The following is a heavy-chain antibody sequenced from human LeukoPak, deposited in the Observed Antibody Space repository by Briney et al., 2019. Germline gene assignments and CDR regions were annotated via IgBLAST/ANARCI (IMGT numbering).Heavy chain of an antibody. CDR2: IHYSGST. V-gene: IGHV4-39*07. Sequence: SETLSHTCTVSGGSISSSSYYWGWIRQPPGKGLEYIGSIHYSGSTYYNLSLKSRVTISVDTSKNQFSLKLSSVTAADTAVYYCARVEYGSWYYYYMDVWGKGTTVTVSS. J-gene: IGHJ6*03. CDR1: GGSISSSSYY. CDR3: ARVEYGSWYYYYMDV. D-gene: IGHD6-6*01.